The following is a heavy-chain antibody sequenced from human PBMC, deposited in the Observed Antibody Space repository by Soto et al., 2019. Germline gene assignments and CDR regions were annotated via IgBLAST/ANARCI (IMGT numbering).Heavy chain of an antibody. CDR2: INDSGST. J-gene: IGHJ6*02. CDR1: GGSIASAGYS. Sequence: SATLSLTCALSGGSIASAGYSWSWIRQSPGKGLEWIGQINDSGSTQFNPSLKSRATISVDTSKNQLSLKLDSVTAADTGVYYCARDPGTGMVSLDVWGQGTTVT. V-gene: IGHV4-39*02. D-gene: IGHD3-3*01. CDR3: ARDPGTGMVSLDV.